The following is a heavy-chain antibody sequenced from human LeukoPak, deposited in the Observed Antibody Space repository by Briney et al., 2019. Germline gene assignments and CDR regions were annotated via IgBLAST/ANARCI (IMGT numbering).Heavy chain of an antibody. CDR1: GFTFDDYA. V-gene: IGHV3-9*01. D-gene: IGHD3-10*01. CDR2: ISWNSGSI. Sequence: GGSLRLSCAASGFTFDDYAMHWVRQAPGKGLEWVSGISWNSGSIGYADSVKGRFTISRDNAKNSLYLQMNSLRAEDTALYYCAKDTPWGSGSQYYFDYWGQGTLVTVSS. J-gene: IGHJ4*02. CDR3: AKDTPWGSGSQYYFDY.